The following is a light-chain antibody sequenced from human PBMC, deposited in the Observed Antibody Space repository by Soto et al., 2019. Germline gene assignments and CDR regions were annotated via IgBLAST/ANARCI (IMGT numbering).Light chain of an antibody. CDR3: QVWDSASDQLYV. CDR2: DDA. J-gene: IGLJ1*01. Sequence: SYELTQPPSVSVAPGQTARISCGGPNIGSKTVHWYQQMPGQAPVLVVYDDAHRPSGIPERFSGSNSGNTATLTISRVEAGDEAVYYCQVWDSASDQLYVFGTGTKLTVL. V-gene: IGLV3-21*02. CDR1: NIGSKT.